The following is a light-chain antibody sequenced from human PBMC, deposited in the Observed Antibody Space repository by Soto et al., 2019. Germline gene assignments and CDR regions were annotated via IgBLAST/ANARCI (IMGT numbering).Light chain of an antibody. CDR2: KAS. V-gene: IGKV1-5*03. Sequence: DIQMTQSPSTLSASVGDRVTITCRASQSISSWLAWFQQRPGKAPKLLIHKASSLESGVPSRFSGSGSGTEFTLSISSLQPDDFAPYYFRQYHSYSWTFGQGTQVEIK. CDR1: QSISSW. CDR3: RQYHSYSWT. J-gene: IGKJ1*01.